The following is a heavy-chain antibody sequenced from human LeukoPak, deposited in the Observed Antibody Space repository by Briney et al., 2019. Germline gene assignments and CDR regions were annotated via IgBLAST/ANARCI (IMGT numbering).Heavy chain of an antibody. J-gene: IGHJ4*02. CDR1: GFSFSNYW. Sequence: GGSLRLSCDAAGFSFSNYWIGWVRQAPGKGLEWVANISPDGSAAFNVDSVKGRVTVSRDNAKNSLYLQMFSLRAEDTAVYYCARSVDYWGQGTLVTVSS. CDR2: ISPDGSAA. V-gene: IGHV3-7*01. CDR3: ARSVDY.